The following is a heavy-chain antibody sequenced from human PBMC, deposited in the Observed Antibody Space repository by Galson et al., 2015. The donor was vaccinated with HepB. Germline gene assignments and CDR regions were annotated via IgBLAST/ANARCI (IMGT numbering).Heavy chain of an antibody. J-gene: IGHJ4*02. CDR3: ARAVRGRYGDPLPLDY. CDR2: INAGNGNT. CDR1: GYTFTSYA. V-gene: IGHV1-3*01. Sequence: SVKVSCKASGYTFTSYAMHWVRQAPGQRLEWMGWINAGNGNTKYSQKFQGRVTITRDTSASTAYMELSSLRSEDTAVYYCARAVRGRYGDPLPLDYWGQGTLVTVSS. D-gene: IGHD4-17*01.